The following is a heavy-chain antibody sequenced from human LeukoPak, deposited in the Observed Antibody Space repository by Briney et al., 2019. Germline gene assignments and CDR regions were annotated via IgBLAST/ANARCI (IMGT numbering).Heavy chain of an antibody. Sequence: RVGSLRLSFAAPRFTFSNYAMCWVRQAPGKGLDLVSAISKSVSTFYADSVKGRFTISRDNSRNTLYLQMDSLRADDTAVYYCAKAWTGFGGDVWGQGTTVTVSS. D-gene: IGHD3-3*01. J-gene: IGHJ6*02. CDR1: RFTFSNYA. CDR2: ISKSVST. V-gene: IGHV3-23*01. CDR3: AKAWTGFGGDV.